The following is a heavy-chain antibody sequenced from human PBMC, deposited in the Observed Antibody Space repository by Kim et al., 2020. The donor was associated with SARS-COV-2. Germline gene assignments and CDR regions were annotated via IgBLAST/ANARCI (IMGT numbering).Heavy chain of an antibody. V-gene: IGHV3-30*18. CDR2: ISYDGSNK. Sequence: GGSLRLSCAASGFTISSYGMHWVRQAPGKGLEWVAVISYDGSNKYYADSVKGRFTISRDNSKNTLYLQMNSLRAEDTAVYYCAKDRGGDYGEYGMDVWGQGTTVTVSS. J-gene: IGHJ6*02. CDR1: GFTISSYG. D-gene: IGHD4-17*01. CDR3: AKDRGGDYGEYGMDV.